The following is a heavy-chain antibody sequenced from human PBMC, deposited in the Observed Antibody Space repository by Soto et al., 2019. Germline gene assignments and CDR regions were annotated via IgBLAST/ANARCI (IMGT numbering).Heavy chain of an antibody. CDR1: GGSLSTNS. V-gene: IGHV1-69*04. Sequence: QVQLVQSGAEVKKPGSTVSVACKASGGSLSTNSLSWVRQAPGQGLEWMGRFIPVVGVVNYAQKFKGRVTISADTVTNTAYMELNSLTSDDTAVYYCARLERSADYWGQGTLVTVSS. J-gene: IGHJ4*02. CDR2: FIPVVGVV. D-gene: IGHD1-1*01. CDR3: ARLERSADY.